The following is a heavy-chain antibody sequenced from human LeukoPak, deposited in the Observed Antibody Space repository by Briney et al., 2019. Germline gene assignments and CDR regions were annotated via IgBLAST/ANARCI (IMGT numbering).Heavy chain of an antibody. Sequence: PSETLSLTCAVYGGSFNDYYWTWIRQSPGKGLEWIGEINHSGSTSYNPSLKSRVTISVDTSKNQFSLKLSSVTAADTAVYYCARRDFWSGWAYFDYWGQGTLVTVSS. J-gene: IGHJ4*02. CDR2: INHSGST. CDR1: GGSFNDYY. V-gene: IGHV4-34*01. CDR3: ARRDFWSGWAYFDY. D-gene: IGHD3-3*01.